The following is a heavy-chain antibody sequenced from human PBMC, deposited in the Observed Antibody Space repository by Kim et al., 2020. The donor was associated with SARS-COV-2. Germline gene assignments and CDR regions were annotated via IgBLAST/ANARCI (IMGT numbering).Heavy chain of an antibody. CDR2: ISNTGYAK. V-gene: IGHV3-23*01. CDR1: GFTFSTYA. CDR3: VGQLRAVAGTFDF. D-gene: IGHD6-19*01. J-gene: IGHJ4*02. Sequence: GGSLRLFCTGSGFTFSTYAMGWVRQVPGKGLEWVSLISNTGYAKYYLDSVKGRFTVSRDNSKSTMFLQMNSLRDNDTAIYYCVGQLRAVAGTFDFWGRGT.